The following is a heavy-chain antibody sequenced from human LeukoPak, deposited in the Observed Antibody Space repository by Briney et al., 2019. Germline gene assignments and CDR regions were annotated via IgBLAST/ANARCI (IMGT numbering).Heavy chain of an antibody. Sequence: GGSLRLSCAASGFTVSTNCMTWVRQAPGKGLEWVSTIYSGGTTYYADSVMGRFTISRHNSRNTLYLQMNSLRAEDTAVYYCARDLHNYVAMDVWGQGTTVTVSS. J-gene: IGHJ6*02. D-gene: IGHD3-10*02. CDR2: IYSGGTT. CDR1: GFTVSTNC. V-gene: IGHV3-53*04. CDR3: ARDLHNYVAMDV.